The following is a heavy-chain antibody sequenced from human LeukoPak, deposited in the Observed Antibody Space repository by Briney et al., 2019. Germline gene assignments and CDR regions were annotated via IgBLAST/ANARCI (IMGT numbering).Heavy chain of an antibody. J-gene: IGHJ4*01. CDR3: VRAVYCSGGSCTLLPPL. Sequence: PGGSLRLSCAASGFAFSSYDMHWVRQATGKSLEWVSGIGIAADTYYAGSVKGRFTISRDNVKNSLYLQMNSLRAGDTAVYYCVRAVYCSGGSCTLLPPLWGHGALVTVSS. CDR1: GFAFSSYD. D-gene: IGHD2-15*01. V-gene: IGHV3-13*04. CDR2: IGIAADT.